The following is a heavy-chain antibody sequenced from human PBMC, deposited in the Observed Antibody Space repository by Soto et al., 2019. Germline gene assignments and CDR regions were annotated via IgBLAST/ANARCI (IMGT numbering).Heavy chain of an antibody. CDR3: SRRVGYYDSSKAGWDYGMDV. CDR1: GGSISSSSYY. D-gene: IGHD3-22*01. J-gene: IGHJ6*02. CDR2: IYYSGST. V-gene: IGHV4-39*01. Sequence: SETLSLTCTVSGGSISSSSYYWGWIRQPPGKGLEWIGSIYYSGSTYYNPSLKSRVTISVDTSKNQFSLKLSSVTAADTAVYYFSRRVGYYDSSKAGWDYGMDVWGQGTTVTVSS.